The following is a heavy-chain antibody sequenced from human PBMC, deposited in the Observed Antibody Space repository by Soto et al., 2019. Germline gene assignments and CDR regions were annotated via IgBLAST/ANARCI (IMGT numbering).Heavy chain of an antibody. Sequence: SETLSLTCAVYGGSFSGYYWSWIRQPPGKGLEWIGEINHSGSTNYNPSLKSRVTISVDTSKNQFSLKLSSVTAADTAVYYCARAGVLLWFGELPRGDYFDYWGQGTLVTVSS. CDR1: GGSFSGYY. CDR3: ARAGVLLWFGELPRGDYFDY. CDR2: INHSGST. V-gene: IGHV4-34*01. J-gene: IGHJ4*02. D-gene: IGHD3-10*01.